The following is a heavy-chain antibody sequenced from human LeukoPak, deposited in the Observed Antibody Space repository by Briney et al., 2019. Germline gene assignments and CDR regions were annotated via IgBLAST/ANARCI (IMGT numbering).Heavy chain of an antibody. V-gene: IGHV1-46*01. CDR2: INPTGGST. J-gene: IGHJ3*02. D-gene: IGHD3-22*01. CDR1: GYTFTNYY. CDR3: ARAKLTRITMIALDAFDI. Sequence: ASVKVSCKASGYTFTNYYMHWVRQAPGEGLEWMGIINPTGGSTSYAQKFQGRVTMIRDTSTSTVYMELSSLRSEDTAVYYCARAKLTRITMIALDAFDIWGQGTMVTVSS.